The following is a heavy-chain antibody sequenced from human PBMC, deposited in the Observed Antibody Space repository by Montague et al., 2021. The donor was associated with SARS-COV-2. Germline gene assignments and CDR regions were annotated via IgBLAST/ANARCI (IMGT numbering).Heavy chain of an antibody. D-gene: IGHD2-8*01. J-gene: IGHJ5*02. CDR2: IYYSGST. Sequence: SETLSLTCTVSGGSISSRSHYWGWIRQPPGKGLEWIGSIYYSGSTYYNPSLKSRVTISVDTSKNQFSLKLSSVTAADTAVYYCARLWGSDFVLMVYAIKGWFDPWGQGTLVTVSS. V-gene: IGHV4-39*01. CDR1: GGSISSRSHY. CDR3: ARLWGSDFVLMVYAIKGWFDP.